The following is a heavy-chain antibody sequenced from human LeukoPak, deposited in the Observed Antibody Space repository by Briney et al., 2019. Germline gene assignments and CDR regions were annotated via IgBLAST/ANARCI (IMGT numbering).Heavy chain of an antibody. CDR1: GFTFSSYG. D-gene: IGHD3-3*01. CDR3: AKGGYRPYYDFWSGYQIDY. CDR2: IRYDGSNK. J-gene: IGHJ4*02. Sequence: GGSLRLSYAASGFTFSSYGMHWVRQAPGKGLEWVAFIRYDGSNKYYADSVKGRFTISRDNSKNTLYLQMNSLRAEDTAVYYCAKGGYRPYYDFWSGYQIDYWGQGTLVTVSS. V-gene: IGHV3-30*02.